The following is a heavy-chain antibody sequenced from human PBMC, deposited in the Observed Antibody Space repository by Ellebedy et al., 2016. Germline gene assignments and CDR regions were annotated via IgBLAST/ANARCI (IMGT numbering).Heavy chain of an antibody. J-gene: IGHJ3*02. CDR1: GYSFTSYW. D-gene: IGHD3-16*01. CDR2: IYPGDSDT. CDR3: AREGGEAFDI. V-gene: IGHV5-51*01. Sequence: GESLKISCKGSGYSFTSYWIGWVRQMPGKGLEWMGIIYPGDSDTRYSPSFQGQVTVSADKSISTAYLHWNTLKASDTAIYYCAREGGEAFDIWGQGTMVTVSS.